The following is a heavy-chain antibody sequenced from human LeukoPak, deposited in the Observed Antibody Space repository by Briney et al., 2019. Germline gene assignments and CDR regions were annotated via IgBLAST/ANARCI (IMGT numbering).Heavy chain of an antibody. Sequence: QSGGSLRLSCVASGFSLSAYTMHWVRQAPGKGLEYVSAIRSDGSSTFYPSSVRGRFTISRDNSKSTLYLQMGSLRAEGTAVYYCTRRYGGHSGWAGYHDSWGQGTLVTVSS. CDR3: TRRYGGHSGWAGYHDS. V-gene: IGHV3-64*01. CDR1: GFSLSAYT. D-gene: IGHD6-19*01. J-gene: IGHJ4*02. CDR2: IRSDGSST.